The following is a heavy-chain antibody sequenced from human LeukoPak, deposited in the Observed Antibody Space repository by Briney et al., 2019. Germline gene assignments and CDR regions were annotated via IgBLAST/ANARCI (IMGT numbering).Heavy chain of an antibody. D-gene: IGHD3-22*01. Sequence: GGSLRLSCAASGFTFSGYAMSWVRQAPGKGLEWVSAINGSGGSTYYADSVKGRFTISRDNSKNTLYLQMNSLRAEDTAVYYCAKDAYYDSSGYYFDYWGQGTLVTVSS. CDR2: INGSGGST. V-gene: IGHV3-23*01. CDR3: AKDAYYDSSGYYFDY. J-gene: IGHJ4*02. CDR1: GFTFSGYA.